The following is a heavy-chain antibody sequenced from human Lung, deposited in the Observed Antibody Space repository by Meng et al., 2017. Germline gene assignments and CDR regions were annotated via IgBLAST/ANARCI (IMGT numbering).Heavy chain of an antibody. J-gene: IGHJ4*02. D-gene: IGHD6-13*01. CDR3: ATGAAAADH. V-gene: IGHV3-15*01. Sequence: EGQRVGSGGGLVKPGGSLRLSCGASGFSFTDAWMSWVRQAPGKGLEWVGRIKSNSDGGTTDYAAPVKGRFTISRDDSKNTLYLQMNSLITEDTAVYFCATGAAAADHWGQGTLVTVSS. CDR2: IKSNSDGGTT. CDR1: GFSFTDAW.